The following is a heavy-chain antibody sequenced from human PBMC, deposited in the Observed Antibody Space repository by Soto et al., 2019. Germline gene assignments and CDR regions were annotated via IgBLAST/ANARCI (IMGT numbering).Heavy chain of an antibody. CDR1: GFSVRNIF. V-gene: IGHV3-53*02. J-gene: IGHJ4*02. CDR3: ARDHAFGGYDY. Sequence: DEQVMETGGGLTQPGRSLRLSCAASGFSVRNIFMSWVRQAPGKGLEWVSTMSSDGNTYYAESVKGRFTISRDYAKNTLWLQMNSLRGDDTAVYYCARDHAFGGYDYRGQGTLVTVSS. D-gene: IGHD5-12*01. CDR2: MSSDGNT.